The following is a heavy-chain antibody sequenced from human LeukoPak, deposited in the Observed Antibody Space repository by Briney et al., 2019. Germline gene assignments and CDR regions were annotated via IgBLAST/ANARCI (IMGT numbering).Heavy chain of an antibody. D-gene: IGHD6-13*01. CDR2: IYYSGST. Sequence: SETLSLTCTVSGGSISGSSYYWGWIRQPPGKGLEWIGSIYYSGSTYYNPSLKSRVTISVDTSKNQFSLKLSSVTAADTAVYYCARQATYSSSWYGGGFDYWGQGTLVTVSS. V-gene: IGHV4-39*01. CDR1: GGSISGSSYY. CDR3: ARQATYSSSWYGGGFDY. J-gene: IGHJ4*02.